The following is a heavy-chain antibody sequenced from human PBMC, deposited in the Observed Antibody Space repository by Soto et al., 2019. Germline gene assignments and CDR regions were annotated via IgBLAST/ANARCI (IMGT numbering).Heavy chain of an antibody. J-gene: IGHJ6*02. Sequence: ASVKVSCKASGYTFTSYYMHWVRQAPGQGLEWMGIINPSGGSTSYAQKFQGRVTMTRDTSTSTVYMELSSLRSEDTAVYYCARSENGIAAAGYSYYYYGMDVWGQGTTVTVSS. CDR1: GYTFTSYY. CDR2: INPSGGST. V-gene: IGHV1-46*01. D-gene: IGHD6-13*01. CDR3: ARSENGIAAAGYSYYYYGMDV.